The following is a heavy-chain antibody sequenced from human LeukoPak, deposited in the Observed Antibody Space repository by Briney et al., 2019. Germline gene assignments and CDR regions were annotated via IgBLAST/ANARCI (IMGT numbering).Heavy chain of an antibody. CDR3: ARGDSSSWQFHY. D-gene: IGHD6-13*01. CDR2: INPNSGGT. CDR1: GYTFTGYY. V-gene: IGHV1-2*06. Sequence: GASVKVSCKASGYTFTGYYMHWVRQASGQGREGMGRINPNSGGTNYAQKFQGRVTMTRDTSISTAYMELSRLRSDDPAVYYCARGDSSSWQFHYWGQGTLVTVSS. J-gene: IGHJ4*02.